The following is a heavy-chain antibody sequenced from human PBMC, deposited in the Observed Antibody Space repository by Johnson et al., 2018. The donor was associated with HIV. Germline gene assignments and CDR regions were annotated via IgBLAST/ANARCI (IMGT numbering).Heavy chain of an antibody. CDR3: AKSTQATILRESVPYGAFHI. Sequence: VQLVESGGGLVQPGGSLRLSCEASGFSFSRYWMHWVRQAPGKGLVWVSRIDGDGSSITYADFVKGRFTISRDNSKNTLYLQMNSLRSEDAAVYYCAKSTQATILRESVPYGAFHIWGQGTMVTVSS. D-gene: IGHD2/OR15-2a*01. V-gene: IGHV3-74*01. CDR1: GFSFSRYW. CDR2: IDGDGSSI. J-gene: IGHJ3*02.